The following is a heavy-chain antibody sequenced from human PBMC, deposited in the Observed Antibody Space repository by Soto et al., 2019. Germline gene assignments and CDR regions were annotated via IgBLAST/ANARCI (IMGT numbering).Heavy chain of an antibody. CDR1: GFTVSSNY. D-gene: IGHD3-16*01. CDR2: IYSGGST. J-gene: IGHJ4*02. Sequence: GGSLRLSCAASGFTVSSNYMSWVRQAPGKGLEWVSVIYSGGSTYYADSVKGRFTISRDNSKSTLYLQMNSLRAEDTAVYYCARDSIMITFGGAPVIDWGQGTLVTVSS. CDR3: ARDSIMITFGGAPVID. V-gene: IGHV3-66*01.